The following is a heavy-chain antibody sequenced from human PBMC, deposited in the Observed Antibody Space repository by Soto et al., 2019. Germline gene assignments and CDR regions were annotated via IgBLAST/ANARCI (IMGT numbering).Heavy chain of an antibody. CDR1: GFTFSSYG. V-gene: IGHV3-30*18. J-gene: IGHJ3*01. CDR3: AKGIEAANLGGGPC. D-gene: IGHD6-13*01. CDR2: ISYDGSNK. Sequence: QVQLVESGGGLVQPGRSLRLSCAASGFTFSSYGMHWVRQAPGKGLEWVAVISYDGSNKYYADSVKGRFTISRDNSKNTLYLEMSSLRAEGTGVYYGAKGIEAANLGGGPCWGEGTMGTVSS.